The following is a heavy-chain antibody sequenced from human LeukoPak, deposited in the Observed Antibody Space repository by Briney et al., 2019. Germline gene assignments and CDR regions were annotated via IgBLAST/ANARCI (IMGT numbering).Heavy chain of an antibody. CDR1: GFTFNTYS. Sequence: GGSLRLSCEASGFTFNTYSMNWARQAPGKGLEWVSSISRNSRYIYYADSMRGRFTISRDNAKNSLYLQMNSLKPEDTAVYYCARVAEAAAFDSWGQGTLVTVSS. CDR3: ARVAEAAAFDS. J-gene: IGHJ4*02. V-gene: IGHV3-21*06. D-gene: IGHD6-13*01. CDR2: ISRNSRYI.